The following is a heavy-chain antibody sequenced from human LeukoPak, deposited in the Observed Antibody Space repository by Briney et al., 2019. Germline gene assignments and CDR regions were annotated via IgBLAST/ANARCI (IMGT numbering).Heavy chain of an antibody. J-gene: IGHJ5*02. V-gene: IGHV4-59*05. CDR1: DGSINSYY. CDR2: IYDSGST. CDR3: ARHYGP. D-gene: IGHD3-16*01. Sequence: SETLSLTCSVSDGSINSYYWNWIRRPPGKGLEWIGSIYDSGSTYYNPSLKSRVTISVDTSKNQFSLKLNSVTAADTAVYYCARHYGPWGQGTLVTVSS.